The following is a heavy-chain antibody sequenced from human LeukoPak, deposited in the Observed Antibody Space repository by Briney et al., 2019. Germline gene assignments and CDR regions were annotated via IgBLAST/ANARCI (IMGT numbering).Heavy chain of an antibody. J-gene: IGHJ3*02. V-gene: IGHV3-21*01. CDR1: GFTFSTYS. CDR2: ISSTSSYI. Sequence: RPGASLRLSCAASGFTFSTYSMNWVRQAPGKGLEWVSSISSTSSYIYYADSVKGRFTISRDNAKNSLYLQMNSLRAEDTAVYYCAREDAFDIWGQGTMVTVSS. CDR3: AREDAFDI.